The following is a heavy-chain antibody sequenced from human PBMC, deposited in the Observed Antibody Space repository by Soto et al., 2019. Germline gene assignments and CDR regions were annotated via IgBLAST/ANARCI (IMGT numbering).Heavy chain of an antibody. V-gene: IGHV6-1*01. CDR3: ARLIGNSWLDS. J-gene: IGHJ5*01. Sequence: SQTLSLTCAISGDSVSSNRATWNWFRQSPSRGLELLGRTYYRSKWYNDYAVSVKGRITINPDTSNTQLSLQLNSLTPDDTAVYYCARLIGNSWLDSWGQGTLVTVSS. CDR1: GDSVSSNRAT. D-gene: IGHD2-8*01. CDR2: TYYRSKWYN.